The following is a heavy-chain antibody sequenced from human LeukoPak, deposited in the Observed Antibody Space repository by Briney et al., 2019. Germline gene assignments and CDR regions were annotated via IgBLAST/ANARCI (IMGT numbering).Heavy chain of an antibody. V-gene: IGHV1-2*02. CDR2: INPNSGGT. CDR3: ARAYCSSTSCYSYYYYMDV. D-gene: IGHD2-2*02. CDR1: GYTFTGCY. Sequence: ASVKVSCKASGYTFTGCYMHWVRQAPGQGLEWMGLINPNSGGTNYAQKFQGRVTMTRDTSISTAYMELSRLRSDDTAVYYCARAYCSSTSCYSYYYYMDVWGKGTTVTVSS. J-gene: IGHJ6*03.